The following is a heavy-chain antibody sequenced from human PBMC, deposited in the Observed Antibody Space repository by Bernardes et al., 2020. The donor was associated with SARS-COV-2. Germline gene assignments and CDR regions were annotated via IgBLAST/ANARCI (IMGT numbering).Heavy chain of an antibody. CDR2: IYYSGST. Sequence: SETLSLTCTVSGGSISSSSYYWGWIRQPPGKGLEWIGSIYYSGSTYYNPSLKSRVTISVDTSKNQFSLKLSSVTAADTAVYYCARQHLGGVTLFGVVTTDGYIDYWGQGTLVTAS. V-gene: IGHV4-39*01. J-gene: IGHJ4*02. CDR1: GGSISSSSYY. D-gene: IGHD3-3*01. CDR3: ARQHLGGVTLFGVVTTDGYIDY.